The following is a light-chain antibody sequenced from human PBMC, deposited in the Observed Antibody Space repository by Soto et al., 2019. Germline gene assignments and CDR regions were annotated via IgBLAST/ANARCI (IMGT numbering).Light chain of an antibody. J-gene: IGLJ1*01. V-gene: IGLV2-14*01. Sequence: QSALTQPASVSGSPGQSITISCTGTSSDVCGYNYVSWYQQHPGKAPKLMIYEVSNRPSGVSNRFSGSKSGNTASLTISGLQAEDEADYYCSSYTSSSTLYVFGTGTKGHRP. CDR1: SSDVCGYNY. CDR3: SSYTSSSTLYV. CDR2: EVS.